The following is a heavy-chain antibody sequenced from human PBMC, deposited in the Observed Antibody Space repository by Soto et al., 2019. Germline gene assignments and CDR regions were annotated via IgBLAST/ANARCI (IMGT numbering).Heavy chain of an antibody. V-gene: IGHV3-9*01. J-gene: IGHJ4*02. D-gene: IGHD2-15*01. CDR2: ISWNSGSI. CDR1: GFTFDDYA. CDR3: AKDRYCSGGSCYSFDY. Sequence: EVQLVESGGGLVQPGRSLRLSCAASGFTFDDYAMHWVRQAPGKGLEWVSGISWNSGSIGYADSVKGRFTISRDNAKNCLYLQMNSLRAADTALYYCAKDRYCSGGSCYSFDYWGQGTLVTVSS.